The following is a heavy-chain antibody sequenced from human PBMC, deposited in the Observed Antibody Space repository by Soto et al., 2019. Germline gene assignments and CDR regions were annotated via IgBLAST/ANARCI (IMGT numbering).Heavy chain of an antibody. Sequence: GGSLRLSCAASGFAFSNSWVNWVRPAPGKGLEWVGNMKPDGSAKHYVDSVKGRFTISRDNSRNSLYLQMNSLRAEDTAVYYCVRVGATDESFDYWGQGTLVTVSS. CDR3: VRVGATDESFDY. CDR2: MKPDGSAK. V-gene: IGHV3-7*01. J-gene: IGHJ4*02. CDR1: GFAFSNSW. D-gene: IGHD1-26*01.